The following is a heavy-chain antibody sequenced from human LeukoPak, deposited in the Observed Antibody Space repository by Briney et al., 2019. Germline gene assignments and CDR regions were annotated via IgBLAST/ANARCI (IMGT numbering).Heavy chain of an antibody. D-gene: IGHD1-26*01. J-gene: IGHJ2*01. V-gene: IGHV3-7*01. Sequence: GGSLRLSCAASGFTFSSYWMSWVRQAPGKGLEWVANIKQDGSEKYYVDSVKGRFTISRDNAKNSLYLQMNSLRAEDTAVYYCARGRSGSYWYFDLWGRGTLVTVSS. CDR1: GFTFSSYW. CDR3: ARGRSGSYWYFDL. CDR2: IKQDGSEK.